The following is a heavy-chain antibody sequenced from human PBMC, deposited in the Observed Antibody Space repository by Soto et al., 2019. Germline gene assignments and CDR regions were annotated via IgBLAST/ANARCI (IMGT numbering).Heavy chain of an antibody. CDR1: GFTLSNTG. D-gene: IGHD6-19*01. Sequence: QVQVVESGGGVVQPGRSLRLSCVASGFTLSNTGIHWFRRAPGKGQEWVAMIAHNGSNTYYGDSVKGRFTISRDNSWNTLYLQMDSLRPEDTSVYYCAKDWGSSGWFNWFDPWGQGTLVTVSS. V-gene: IGHV3-30*18. CDR3: AKDWGSSGWFNWFDP. J-gene: IGHJ5*02. CDR2: IAHNGSNT.